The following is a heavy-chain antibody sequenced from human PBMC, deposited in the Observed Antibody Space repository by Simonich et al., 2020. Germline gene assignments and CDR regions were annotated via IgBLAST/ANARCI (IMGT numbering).Heavy chain of an antibody. V-gene: IGHV1-18*01. Sequence: QVQLVQSGAEVKKPGASVKVSCKASGYTFTSYGISWVRQAPGQGLEWMGLNSATKGNTNYAQKLQGRVTMTTDTSTSTAYMELRSLRSDDTAVYYCARASRGTWWYYYFDYWGQGTLVTVSS. CDR3: ARASRGTWWYYYFDY. CDR1: GYTFTSYG. CDR2: NSATKGNT. D-gene: IGHD2-15*01. J-gene: IGHJ4*02.